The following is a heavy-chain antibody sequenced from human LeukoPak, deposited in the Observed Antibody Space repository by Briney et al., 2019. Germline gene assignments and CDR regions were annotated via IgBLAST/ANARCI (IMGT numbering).Heavy chain of an antibody. CDR2: IIPIFGTA. Sequence: SVKVSCKASGGTFSSYAISWVRQAPGQGLEWTGGIIPIFGTANYAQKFQGRVTITADESTSTAYMELSSLRSEDTAVYYCARAAATPFYYYYGMDVWGQGTTVTVSS. D-gene: IGHD2-15*01. J-gene: IGHJ6*02. CDR1: GGTFSSYA. CDR3: ARAAATPFYYYYGMDV. V-gene: IGHV1-69*13.